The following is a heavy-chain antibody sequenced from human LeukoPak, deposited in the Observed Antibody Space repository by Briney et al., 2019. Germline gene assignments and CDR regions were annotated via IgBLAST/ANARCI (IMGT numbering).Heavy chain of an antibody. CDR1: GYTFTSYD. CDR2: MNPNSGNT. D-gene: IGHD2/OR15-2a*01. V-gene: IGHV1-8*03. CDR3: ARGSGTTFPYYYYYMDV. Sequence: ASVKVSCKASGYTFTSYDINWVRQATGQGLEWMGWMNPNSGNTGYAQKFQGRVTITRNTSISTAYMELSSLRSEDTAVYYCARGSGTTFPYYYYYMDVWGKGTTVTVSS. J-gene: IGHJ6*03.